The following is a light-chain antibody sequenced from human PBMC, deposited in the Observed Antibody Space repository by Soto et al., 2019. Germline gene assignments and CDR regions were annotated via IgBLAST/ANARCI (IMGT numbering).Light chain of an antibody. J-gene: IGKJ5*01. CDR3: QQYNNWPPIT. V-gene: IGKV3-15*01. Sequence: EIMMTQSPATLSVSPGERATLSCRASQSVSNNLAWYQQKPGQAPRLLIYYASTRATGIPARFSGSGSGTESTLTISSLQSEDVALCYCQQYNNWPPITFGQGTRLEIK. CDR1: QSVSNN. CDR2: YAS.